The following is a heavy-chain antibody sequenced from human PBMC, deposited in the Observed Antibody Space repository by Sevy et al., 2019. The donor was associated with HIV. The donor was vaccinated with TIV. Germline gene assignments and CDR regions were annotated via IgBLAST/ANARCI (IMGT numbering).Heavy chain of an antibody. CDR2: INQSGST. CDR3: ARGWERIGPDY. Sequence: SETLSLTCAVYGGSFSGYYWSWIRQPPGKGLEWIGEINQSGSTNYNPSLKSRVTISVDTSKNQFSLKLSSVTAADTAVYYCARGWERIGPDYWVQGTLVTVSS. D-gene: IGHD1-26*01. V-gene: IGHV4-34*01. J-gene: IGHJ4*02. CDR1: GGSFSGYY.